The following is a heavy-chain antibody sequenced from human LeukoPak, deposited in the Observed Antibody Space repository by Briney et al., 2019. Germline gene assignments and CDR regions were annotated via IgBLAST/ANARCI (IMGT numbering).Heavy chain of an antibody. D-gene: IGHD1-26*01. CDR2: IWYDGSNK. CDR1: GFTFRSHG. CDR3: AGDRATSYFDY. J-gene: IGHJ4*02. V-gene: IGHV3-33*01. Sequence: GGSLRLSCAASGFTFRSHGMHWVRQAPGRGLEWVAFIWYDGSNKYYTDSVKGRFTISRDNSKNTLYLQMNSLRAEDTAVYYCAGDRATSYFDYWGQGALVTISS.